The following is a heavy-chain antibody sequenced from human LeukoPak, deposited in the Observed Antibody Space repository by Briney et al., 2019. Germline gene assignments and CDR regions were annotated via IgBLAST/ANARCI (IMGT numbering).Heavy chain of an antibody. CDR3: ARHAPGVYYDILTGYHDY. V-gene: IGHV4-39*01. CDR2: SYYSGST. D-gene: IGHD3-9*01. Sequence: NPSETLSLTCTVSGGSISSSSYYWGWIRQPPGKGLEWTGSSYYSGSTYYNPSLKSRVTISVDTSKNQFSLKLSSVTAADTAVYYCARHAPGVYYDILTGYHDYWGQGTLVTVSS. J-gene: IGHJ4*02. CDR1: GGSISSSSYY.